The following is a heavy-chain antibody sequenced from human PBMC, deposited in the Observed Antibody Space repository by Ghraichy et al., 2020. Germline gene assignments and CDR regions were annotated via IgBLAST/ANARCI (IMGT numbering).Heavy chain of an antibody. D-gene: IGHD2-15*01. CDR2: INHSGST. J-gene: IGHJ5*02. CDR3: ARGVVVAATPPWFDP. CDR1: GGSFSGYY. Sequence: SETLSLTCAVYGGSFSGYYWSWIRQPPGKGLEWIGEINHSGSTNYNPSLKSRVTISVDTSKNQFSLKLSSVTAADTAVYYCARGVVVAATPPWFDPWGQGTLVTVSS. V-gene: IGHV4-34*01.